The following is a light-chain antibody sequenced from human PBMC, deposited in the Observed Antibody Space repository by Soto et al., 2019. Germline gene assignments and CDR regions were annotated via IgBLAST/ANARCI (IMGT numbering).Light chain of an antibody. CDR3: QRYNTFSGT. Sequence: DIQMTQSPSTLSGSVGDRVTITCRASQTISSWLAWYQQKPGKAPKLLIYKASTLKSGVPSRFSGRGSGTQFTLTISRLQPDDFETYYCQRYNTFSGTFGPGTKVDIK. V-gene: IGKV1-5*03. J-gene: IGKJ1*01. CDR1: QTISSW. CDR2: KAS.